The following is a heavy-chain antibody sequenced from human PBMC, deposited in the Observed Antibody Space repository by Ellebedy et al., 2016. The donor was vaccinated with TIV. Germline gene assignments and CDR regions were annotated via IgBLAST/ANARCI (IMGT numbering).Heavy chain of an antibody. J-gene: IGHJ4*02. CDR1: GFTFFNYA. V-gene: IGHV3-23*03. D-gene: IGHD4/OR15-4a*01. CDR3: AKRQTTPYGGPWGSFEY. CDR2: IKKGGSDT. Sequence: PGGSLRLSCEASGFTFFNYAMSWVRQAPGKGLEWVSSIKKGGSDTYYADSVEGRFTISRDDFKNMMYLQMNSLRVEDTAIYYCAKRQTTPYGGPWGSFEYWGQGALVSVSS.